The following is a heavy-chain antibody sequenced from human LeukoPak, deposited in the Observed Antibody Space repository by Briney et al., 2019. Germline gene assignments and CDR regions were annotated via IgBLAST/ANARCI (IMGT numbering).Heavy chain of an antibody. D-gene: IGHD4-11*01. Sequence: KAGVSLRLSCSASGFTFGDYAMNWLRQAPGEGVVWVGFIRSKPYGGTPEYAASVKGRITFSIDDSRSIAYLQMNSLKTEDTAVYYCTRAHPTGPKNDYWGQGTLVTVSS. J-gene: IGHJ4*02. CDR1: GFTFGDYA. CDR3: TRAHPTGPKNDY. V-gene: IGHV3-49*05. CDR2: IRSKPYGGTP.